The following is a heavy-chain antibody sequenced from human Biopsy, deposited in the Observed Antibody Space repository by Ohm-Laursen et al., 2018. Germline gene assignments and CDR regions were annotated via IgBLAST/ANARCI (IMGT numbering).Heavy chain of an antibody. CDR3: VRGYSSSWSGYLDH. D-gene: IGHD3-3*01. Sequence: SLKLSCAASGFTFDDHVMHWVRQAPGKGLEWVSGISWDGGSEGYADSVKGRFTISRDNAKNSLFLQMNSLTTEDTALYYCVRGYSSSWSGYLDHWGQGTLVTVSS. V-gene: IGHV3-9*01. CDR2: ISWDGGSE. CDR1: GFTFDDHV. J-gene: IGHJ4*02.